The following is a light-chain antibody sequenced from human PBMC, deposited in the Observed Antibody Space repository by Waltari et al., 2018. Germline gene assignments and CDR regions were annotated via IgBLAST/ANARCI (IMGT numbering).Light chain of an antibody. CDR2: QAF. Sequence: DIQMTQSPSTLSASVGDRVTITCRASQSISGWLAWYQRKPGNAPKLLIYQAFTLESGVPSRFSGSGSGTYSTLTISRLQPDDFATYFCQQYNSPPTFGQGTKVEIK. V-gene: IGKV1-5*03. CDR3: QQYNSPPT. J-gene: IGKJ1*01. CDR1: QSISGW.